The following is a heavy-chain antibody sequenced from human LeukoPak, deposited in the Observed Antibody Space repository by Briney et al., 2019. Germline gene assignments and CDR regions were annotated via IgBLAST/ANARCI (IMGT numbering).Heavy chain of an antibody. V-gene: IGHV4-34*01. CDR2: INHSGST. CDR3: ARGTVGSSWYYYYYYMDV. CDR1: GGSFSGYF. J-gene: IGHJ6*03. D-gene: IGHD6-13*01. Sequence: SETLSLTCAVYGGSFSGYFWSWIRQPPGKGLEWIGEINHSGSTNYNPSLKSRVTISVDTSKNQFSLKLSSVTAADTAVYYCARGTVGSSWYYYYYYMDVWGKGTTVTVSS.